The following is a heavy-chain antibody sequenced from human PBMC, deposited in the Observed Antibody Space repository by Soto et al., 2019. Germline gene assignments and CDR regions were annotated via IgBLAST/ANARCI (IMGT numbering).Heavy chain of an antibody. V-gene: IGHV4-30-4*01. Sequence: SETLSLTCTVSGGSISSGDYYWSWIRQPPGKGLEWIGYIYYSGSTYYNPSLKSRVTISVDTSKNQFSLKLSSVTAADTAVYYCASLSIAVAGTFDYWGQGTLFTVSS. D-gene: IGHD6-19*01. CDR2: IYYSGST. J-gene: IGHJ4*02. CDR3: ASLSIAVAGTFDY. CDR1: GGSISSGDYY.